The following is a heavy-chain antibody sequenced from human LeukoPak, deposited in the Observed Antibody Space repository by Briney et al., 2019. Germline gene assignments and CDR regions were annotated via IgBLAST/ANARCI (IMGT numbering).Heavy chain of an antibody. V-gene: IGHV4-59*01. CDR1: GGSISSYY. CDR3: ARVQYYYGSGSYYNLDAFDI. CDR2: IYYSGST. D-gene: IGHD3-10*01. J-gene: IGHJ3*02. Sequence: SETLSLTCAVYGGSISSYYWSWIRQPPGKGLEWIGYIYYSGSTNYNPSLKSRVTISVDTSKNQFSLKLSSVTAADTAVYYCARVQYYYGSGSYYNLDAFDIWGQGTMVTVSS.